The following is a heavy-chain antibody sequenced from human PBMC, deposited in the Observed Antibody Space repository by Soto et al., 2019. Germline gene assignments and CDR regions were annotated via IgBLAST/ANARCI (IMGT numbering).Heavy chain of an antibody. V-gene: IGHV3-30*18. D-gene: IGHD3-9*01. CDR3: AKDKEYDILTGYSMGFDY. CDR2: IPYDGSNK. CDR1: GFTFSNHG. Sequence: VGSLRLSCAASGFTFSNHGMHWVRQAPGKGLEWVATIPYDGSNKYYADSVKGRFTISRDNSKNTLYLQMNSLGAEDTAVYYCAKDKEYDILTGYSMGFDYWGQGTLVTVSS. J-gene: IGHJ4*02.